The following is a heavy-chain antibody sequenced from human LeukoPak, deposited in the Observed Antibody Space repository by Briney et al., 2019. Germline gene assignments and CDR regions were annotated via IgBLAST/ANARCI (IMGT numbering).Heavy chain of an antibody. V-gene: IGHV5-51*01. Sequence: GESLKISCKASGYIFTNYWIGWVRQMPGKGLEWMAIIYPGDSDTRYSPSFQGQVTISADKSINTAYLQWSSLKASDTAMYYCARVSCSSTTCPFDYWGQGTLVTVSS. CDR2: IYPGDSDT. CDR1: GYIFTNYW. D-gene: IGHD2-2*01. J-gene: IGHJ4*02. CDR3: ARVSCSSTTCPFDY.